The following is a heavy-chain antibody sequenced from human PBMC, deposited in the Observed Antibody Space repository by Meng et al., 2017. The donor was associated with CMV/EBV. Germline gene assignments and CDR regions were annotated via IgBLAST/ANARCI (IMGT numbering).Heavy chain of an antibody. CDR2: IWYDGSNK. J-gene: IGHJ4*02. D-gene: IGHD3-3*01. V-gene: IGHV3-33*06. Sequence: GGSLRLSCAASGFTFSSYGMHWVRQAPGKGLEWVAVIWYDGSNKYYADSVKGRFTISRDNSKNTLYLQMNSLRAEDTAVYYCAKDSYPGGGSGPRWFDYWGQGTLVTVSS. CDR1: GFTFSSYG. CDR3: AKDSYPGGGSGPRWFDY.